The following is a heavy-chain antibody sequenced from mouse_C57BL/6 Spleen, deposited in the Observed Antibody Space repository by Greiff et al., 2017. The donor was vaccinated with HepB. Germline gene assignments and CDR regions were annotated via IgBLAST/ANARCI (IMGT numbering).Heavy chain of an antibody. CDR1: GYAFSSYW. D-gene: IGHD2-1*01. CDR2: IYPGDGDT. CDR3: ARSTYGNYDGFAY. J-gene: IGHJ3*01. V-gene: IGHV1-80*01. Sequence: QVQLQQSGAELVKPGASVKISCKASGYAFSSYWMNWVKQRPGKGLEWIGQIYPGDGDTNYNGKFKGKATLTADKSSSTAYMQLSSLTSEDSAVYLCARSTYGNYDGFAYWGQGTLVTVSA.